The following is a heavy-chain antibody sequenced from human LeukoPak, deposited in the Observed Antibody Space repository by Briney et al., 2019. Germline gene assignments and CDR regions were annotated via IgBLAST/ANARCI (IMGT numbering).Heavy chain of an antibody. CDR2: ISYDGSNK. J-gene: IGHJ4*02. V-gene: IGHV3-30*04. Sequence: GGSLRLSCAASRFTFSSYAMHWVRQAPAKGLEWVAIISYDGSNKYYADSVKGRFTTSSDNSRNTLYPQMNSLRAEDTAQYYCTSGIAASGTGSDYWGQGTLVTVSS. CDR1: RFTFSSYA. D-gene: IGHD6-13*01. CDR3: TSGIAASGTGSDY.